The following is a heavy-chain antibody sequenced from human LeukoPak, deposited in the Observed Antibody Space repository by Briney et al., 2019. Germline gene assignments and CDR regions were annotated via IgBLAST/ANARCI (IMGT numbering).Heavy chain of an antibody. D-gene: IGHD2-8*01. Sequence: PSETLSLTCTVSGGSISSSSYYWGWIRQPPGKGLEWIGSIYYSGSTYYNPSLKSRVTISVDTSKNQFSLKLSSVTAADTAVYYCADIGYCTNGVCFDYWGQGTLVTVSS. J-gene: IGHJ4*02. CDR3: ADIGYCTNGVCFDY. CDR1: GGSISSSSYY. V-gene: IGHV4-39*01. CDR2: IYYSGST.